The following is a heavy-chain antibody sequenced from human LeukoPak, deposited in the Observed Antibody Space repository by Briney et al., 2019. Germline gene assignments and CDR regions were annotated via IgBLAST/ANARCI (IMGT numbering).Heavy chain of an antibody. D-gene: IGHD6-13*01. Sequence: GGSLRLSCAASGFTFSSYSMNWVRQAPGKGLEWVSSISSSSSYIYYADSVKGRFTISRDNAKNSLYLQMNSLRAEDTAVYYCARGGGIAAAGTLDYWGQGTLVTVSS. CDR3: ARGGGIAAAGTLDY. CDR2: ISSSSSYI. J-gene: IGHJ4*02. V-gene: IGHV3-21*01. CDR1: GFTFSSYS.